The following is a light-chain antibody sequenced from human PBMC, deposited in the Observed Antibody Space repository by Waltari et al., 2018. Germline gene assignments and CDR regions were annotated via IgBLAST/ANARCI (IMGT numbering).Light chain of an antibody. Sequence: DIVMTQSPDSLPVSLGERATIKFKSSQSLFYSTYNQSYLAWYQQKPGQPPELLIYWASTRESGVPDRFSGSGSGTDFTLTISSLQAEDVAFYYCQQYYSSPWTFGQGTKVEVK. J-gene: IGKJ1*01. CDR2: WAS. CDR3: QQYYSSPWT. V-gene: IGKV4-1*01. CDR1: QSLFYSTYNQSY.